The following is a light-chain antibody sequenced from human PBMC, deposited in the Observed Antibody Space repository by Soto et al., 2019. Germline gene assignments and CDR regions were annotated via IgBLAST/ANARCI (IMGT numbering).Light chain of an antibody. J-gene: IGLJ1*01. CDR2: GNS. Sequence: QSVLTQPPSVSGAPGQRVTISCTGSSSKIGAGYDVHWYQQLPGTAPKLLIYGNSNRPPRVPDRFSGSKSGTSASLAITGLQAEDEADYYCQSYDSSLSGYVFGTGTKVTVL. CDR3: QSYDSSLSGYV. V-gene: IGLV1-40*01. CDR1: SSKIGAGYD.